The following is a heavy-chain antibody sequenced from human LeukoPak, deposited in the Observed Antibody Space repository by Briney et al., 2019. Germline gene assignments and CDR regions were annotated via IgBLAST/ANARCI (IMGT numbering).Heavy chain of an antibody. V-gene: IGHV3-33*08. CDR2: IWYDGSNK. D-gene: IGHD6-13*01. J-gene: IGHJ4*02. Sequence: GGSLRLSCAASGFTFSRYGMHWVRQAPGKGLEWVAVIWYDGSNKYYADSVKGRFTISRDNSKNTLYLQMNSLRAEDTAVYYCARLRGYSSRPRCDHGGQGTLVTVSS. CDR3: ARLRGYSSRPRCDH. CDR1: GFTFSRYG.